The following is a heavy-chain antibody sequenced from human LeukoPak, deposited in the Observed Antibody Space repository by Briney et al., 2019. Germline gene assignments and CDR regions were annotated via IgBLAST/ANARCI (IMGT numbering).Heavy chain of an antibody. CDR2: ISYDGSNK. CDR1: GFTFSSYA. Sequence: GRSLRLSCAASGFTFSSYAMHWVRQAPGKGLEWVAVISYDGSNKYYADSVKGRFTISRDNSKNTLYLQMNSLRAKDTAVYYCARGRGIVAPSGYWGQGTLVTVSS. V-gene: IGHV3-30*04. J-gene: IGHJ4*02. D-gene: IGHD1-26*01. CDR3: ARGRGIVAPSGY.